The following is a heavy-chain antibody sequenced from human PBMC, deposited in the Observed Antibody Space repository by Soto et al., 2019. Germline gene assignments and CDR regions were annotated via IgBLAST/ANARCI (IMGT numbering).Heavy chain of an antibody. J-gene: IGHJ4*02. D-gene: IGHD5-12*01. V-gene: IGHV3-30-3*01. CDR1: GFTFSSYA. CDR3: ARGVGGYEHLWYFDY. CDR2: ISYDGSNK. Sequence: GSLRLSCAASGFTFSSYAMHWVRQAPGKGLEWVAIISYDGSNKYHADSVKGRFTIYRDNSKNTLYLQMNSLRAEDTAVYYCARGVGGYEHLWYFDYWGQGTLVTVSS.